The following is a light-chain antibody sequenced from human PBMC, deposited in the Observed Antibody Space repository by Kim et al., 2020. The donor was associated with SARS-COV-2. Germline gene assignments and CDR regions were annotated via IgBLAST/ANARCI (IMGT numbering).Light chain of an antibody. J-gene: IGKJ1*01. V-gene: IGKV1-5*03. Sequence: STLSATEGDRVTITCSASQSISSCLAWYQQKPGKAPKLLIYKASSLESGVPSRFSGSGSGTEFTLTISSLQPDDFATYYSQRAGTFGQGTKVDIK. CDR1: QSISSC. CDR3: QRAGT. CDR2: KAS.